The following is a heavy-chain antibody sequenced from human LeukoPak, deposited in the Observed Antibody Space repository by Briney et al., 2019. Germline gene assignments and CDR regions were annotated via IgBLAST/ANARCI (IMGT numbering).Heavy chain of an antibody. CDR2: INHSGST. J-gene: IGHJ6*02. D-gene: IGHD4-11*01. Sequence: PSETLSLTCAVYGGSFSGYYWSWIRQPPGKGLEWIGEINHSGSTNYNPSLKSRVTISVDTSKNQFSLKLSSVTAADTAVYYRARARSTRKRAPPYYYYGMDVWGQGTTVTVSS. CDR1: GGSFSGYY. V-gene: IGHV4-34*01. CDR3: ARARSTRKRAPPYYYYGMDV.